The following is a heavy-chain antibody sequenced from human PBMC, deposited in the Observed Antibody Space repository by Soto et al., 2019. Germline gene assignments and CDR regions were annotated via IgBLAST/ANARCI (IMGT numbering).Heavy chain of an antibody. D-gene: IGHD1-7*01. CDR2: IIPIFGTA. Sequence: ASVKVSCKASGGTFSSYAISWVRQAPGQGLEWMGGIIPIFGTANYAQKFQGRVTITADESTSTAYMELSSLRSEDTAVYYCARDLDNWNYGTNAFDIWGQGTMVTVSS. V-gene: IGHV1-69*13. CDR3: ARDLDNWNYGTNAFDI. CDR1: GGTFSSYA. J-gene: IGHJ3*02.